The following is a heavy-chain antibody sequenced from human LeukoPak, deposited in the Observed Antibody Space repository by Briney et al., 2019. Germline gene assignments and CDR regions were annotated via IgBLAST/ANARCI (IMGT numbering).Heavy chain of an antibody. V-gene: IGHV3-23*01. J-gene: IGHJ4*02. Sequence: HPGGSLRLSCAASGFTFSSYAMSWVRQAPGKGLEWVSAISGSGGSTYYADSVKGRFTISRDNSKNTLYLQMNSLRAEDTAVYYCARFPLGVSGDIDYWGQGTLVTVSS. CDR1: GFTFSSYA. CDR2: ISGSGGST. D-gene: IGHD5-12*01. CDR3: ARFPLGVSGDIDY.